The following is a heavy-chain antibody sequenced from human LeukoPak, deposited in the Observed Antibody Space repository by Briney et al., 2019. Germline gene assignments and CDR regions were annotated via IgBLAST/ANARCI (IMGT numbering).Heavy chain of an antibody. CDR2: ISGSGGST. CDR1: GFTFSSYA. Sequence: PGGSLRLSCAASGFTFSSYAMSWVRQAPGKGLEWVSGISGSGGSTYYADSVKGRFTISRDNSKNTLYLQMNSLRAEDTAVYYCAKDGARRYSGYFFDYWGQGTLVTVSS. V-gene: IGHV3-23*01. D-gene: IGHD5-12*01. CDR3: AKDGARRYSGYFFDY. J-gene: IGHJ4*02.